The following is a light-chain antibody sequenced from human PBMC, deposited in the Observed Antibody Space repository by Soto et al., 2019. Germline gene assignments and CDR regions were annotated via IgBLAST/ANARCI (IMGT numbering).Light chain of an antibody. CDR2: DVN. CDR1: SSDVGGYNY. CDR3: SSYSSTNTLGI. Sequence: QSALTQPASVSGSPGQSITISCTGTSSDVGGYNYVSWYQQQPGKAPKLIIFDVNSRPSGVSIRFSGSKSGNTASLTISGLQAEDESDYYCSSYSSTNTLGIFGGGTSSPS. J-gene: IGLJ2*01. V-gene: IGLV2-14*01.